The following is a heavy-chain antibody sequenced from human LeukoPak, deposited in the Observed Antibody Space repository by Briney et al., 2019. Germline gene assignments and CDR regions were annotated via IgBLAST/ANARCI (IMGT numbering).Heavy chain of an antibody. D-gene: IGHD5-18*01. CDR2: IYPGDSDT. CDR1: GYSFTNYW. CDR3: ARRPRYNFGPHFDY. Sequence: GESLKISCQASGYSFTNYWIGWVRQMPGRGLEWMGIIYPGDSDTRYSPSFQGQVTISADKSISTAYLQWSSLKASDTAMYYCARRPRYNFGPHFDYWGQGTLVTVSS. J-gene: IGHJ4*02. V-gene: IGHV5-51*01.